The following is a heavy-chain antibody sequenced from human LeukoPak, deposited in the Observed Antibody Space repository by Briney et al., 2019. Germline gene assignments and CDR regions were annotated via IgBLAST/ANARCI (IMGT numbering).Heavy chain of an antibody. CDR2: IIPIFGTA. CDR1: GGTFSSYA. V-gene: IGHV1-69*01. CDR3: ARPHRITMIVPGYDGFDP. J-gene: IGHJ5*02. Sequence: SVKVSCKASGGTFSSYAISWVRQAPGQGLEWMGGIIPIFGTANYAQKFQGRVTITADESTSTAYMELSSLRSEDTAVYYCARPHRITMIVPGYDGFDPWGQGNLVTVSS. D-gene: IGHD3-22*01.